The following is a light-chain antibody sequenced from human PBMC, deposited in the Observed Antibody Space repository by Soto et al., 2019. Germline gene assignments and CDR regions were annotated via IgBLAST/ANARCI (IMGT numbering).Light chain of an antibody. V-gene: IGLV1-44*01. CDR3: AAWDDSLNGVV. J-gene: IGLJ2*01. CDR1: SSNIGSNT. CDR2: SNN. Sequence: QSVLTQPPSASGTPGQGVTISCSGSSSNIGSNTVNWYQQLPGTAPKLLIYSNNQRPSGVPDRFSGSKSGTSASLAISGLQSVDEADYYCAAWDDSLNGVVFGGGTKVTVL.